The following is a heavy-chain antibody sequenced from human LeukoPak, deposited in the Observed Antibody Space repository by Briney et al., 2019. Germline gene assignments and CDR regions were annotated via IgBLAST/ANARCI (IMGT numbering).Heavy chain of an antibody. CDR2: IFGSGGSA. CDR1: GFTFSSYA. D-gene: IGHD6-19*01. V-gene: IGHV3-23*01. CDR3: AKSTLPYSSGWYVSGQDY. Sequence: GGSLRLSCTASGFTFSSYAMYWVRQAPGKGLEWVSGIFGSGGSAHYADSVKGRFTISRDNSKNTLYLQMNSLRAEDTAVYYCAKSTLPYSSGWYVSGQDYWGQGTLVTVSS. J-gene: IGHJ4*02.